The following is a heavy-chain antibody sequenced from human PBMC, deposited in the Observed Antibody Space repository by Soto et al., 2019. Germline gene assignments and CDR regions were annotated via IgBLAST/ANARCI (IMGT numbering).Heavy chain of an antibody. Sequence: QVQLQESGPGLVKPSQTLSLTCTVYGGSISSGGYFWSWIRQHPGKGLEWIGFIYYSGSTYYNPSLTSRVTISVDTSKNQFTLKLSSVTAADTAVYYCAREGAAPYYYYGMDVWGQGTTVTVSS. V-gene: IGHV4-31*03. J-gene: IGHJ6*02. CDR1: GGSISSGGYF. D-gene: IGHD6-6*01. CDR2: IYYSGST. CDR3: AREGAAPYYYYGMDV.